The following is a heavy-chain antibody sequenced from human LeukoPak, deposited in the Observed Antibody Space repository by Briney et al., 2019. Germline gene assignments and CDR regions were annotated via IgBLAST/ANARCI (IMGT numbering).Heavy chain of an antibody. CDR3: ARGAVLRYFDWLPPDV. V-gene: IGHV4-59*01. CDR1: GGSISSYY. J-gene: IGHJ6*02. Sequence: PSETLSLTCTVSGGSISSYYWSWIRQPPGKGLEWIGYIYYSGSTNYNPSLKSRVTISVDTSKNQFSLKLSSVTAADTAVYYCARGAVLRYFDWLPPDVWVQGTTVTVSS. CDR2: IYYSGST. D-gene: IGHD3-9*01.